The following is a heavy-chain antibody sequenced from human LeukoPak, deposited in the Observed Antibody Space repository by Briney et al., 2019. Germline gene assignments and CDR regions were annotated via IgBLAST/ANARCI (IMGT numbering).Heavy chain of an antibody. D-gene: IGHD4-23*01. CDR1: GGSISMGGYY. Sequence: SETLSLTCTVSGGSISMGGYYWSWIRQHPWKGLEGIGYIYYSWSTYYNPSPKSRFTISVDTSKNQFSLKLSSVTAAATAVYYCARFYGGNSGMLPRATFDIWGQGTMVTVSS. V-gene: IGHV4-31*03. CDR3: ARFYGGNSGMLPRATFDI. CDR2: IYYSWST. J-gene: IGHJ3*02.